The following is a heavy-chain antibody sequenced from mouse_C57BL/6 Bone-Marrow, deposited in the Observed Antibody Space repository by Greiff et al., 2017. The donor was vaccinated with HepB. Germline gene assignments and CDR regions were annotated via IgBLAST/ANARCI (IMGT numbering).Heavy chain of an antibody. V-gene: IGHV1-50*01. CDR2: IDPSDSYT. CDR1: GYTFTSYW. J-gene: IGHJ4*01. Sequence: QVQLQQPGAELVKPGASVKLSCKASGYTFTSYWMQWVKQRPGQGLEWIGEIDPSDSYTNYNQKFKGKATLTVDTSSSTAYMELHSLTSEDSAVYFCATSGTWGQGTSVTVSS. D-gene: IGHD3-3*01. CDR3: ATSGT.